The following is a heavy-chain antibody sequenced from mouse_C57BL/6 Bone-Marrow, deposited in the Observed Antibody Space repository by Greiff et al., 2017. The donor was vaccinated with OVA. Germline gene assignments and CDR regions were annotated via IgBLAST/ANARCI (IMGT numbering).Heavy chain of an antibody. J-gene: IGHJ4*01. CDR1: GYTFTSYW. CDR3: ARFGGLRHYAMDY. D-gene: IGHD2-4*01. CDR2: IHPNSGST. Sequence: VQLQQSGAELVKPGASVKLSCKASGYTFTSYWMHWVKQRPGQGLEWIGMIHPNSGSTNYNEKFKSKATLTVDKSSSTAYMQLSSLTSEDSAVYYGARFGGLRHYAMDYWGQGTSVTVSS. V-gene: IGHV1-64*01.